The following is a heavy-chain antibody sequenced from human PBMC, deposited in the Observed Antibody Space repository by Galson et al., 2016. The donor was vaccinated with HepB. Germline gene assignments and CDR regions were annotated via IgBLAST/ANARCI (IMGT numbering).Heavy chain of an antibody. D-gene: IGHD5-12*01. V-gene: IGHV3-33*01. J-gene: IGHJ6*03. CDR3: ARDHGASGYDYQYYYYMDV. CDR1: GFTFSSYG. CDR2: IWYDGSKK. Sequence: SLRLSCAASGFTFSSYGMHWVRQAPGKGLEWVALIWYDGSKKNYADSVKGRFTISRDNSKNTLYLQMNSVRAEDTALYYCARDHGASGYDYQYYYYMDVWGKGTTVTGSS.